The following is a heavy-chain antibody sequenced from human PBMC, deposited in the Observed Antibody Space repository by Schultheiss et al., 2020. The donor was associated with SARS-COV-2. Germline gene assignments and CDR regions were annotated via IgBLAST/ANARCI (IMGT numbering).Heavy chain of an antibody. J-gene: IGHJ3*02. CDR2: INHSGST. V-gene: IGHV4-4*02. CDR3: ATGSGGI. Sequence: SETLSLTCAVSGGSISSSNWWSWVRQPPGKGLEWIGEINHSGSTNYNPSLKSRVTISVDTSKNQFSLKLSSVTAADTAVYYCATGSGGIWGQGTMVTVSS. CDR1: GGSISSSNW. D-gene: IGHD3-10*01.